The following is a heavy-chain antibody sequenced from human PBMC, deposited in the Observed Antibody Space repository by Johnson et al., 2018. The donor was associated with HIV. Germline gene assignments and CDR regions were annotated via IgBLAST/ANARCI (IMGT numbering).Heavy chain of an antibody. CDR1: GFTFSNAW. CDR3: TTGISWFGAITFDI. J-gene: IGHJ3*02. D-gene: IGHD3-10*01. CDR2: IKIKTDGGTT. Sequence: VQLVESGGGLVKPGGSLRLSCAASGFTFSNAWMSWVRQAPGKGLEWVGRIKIKTDGGTTDYAAPVKGRFIISRDDSKNTLYLQMNSLKTEDTAVYYCTTGISWFGAITFDIWGQGTMVTVSS. V-gene: IGHV3-15*01.